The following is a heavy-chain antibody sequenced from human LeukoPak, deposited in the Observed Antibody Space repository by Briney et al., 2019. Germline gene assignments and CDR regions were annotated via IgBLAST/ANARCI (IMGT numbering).Heavy chain of an antibody. D-gene: IGHD1/OR15-1a*01. V-gene: IGHV3-7*01. Sequence: GGSLRLSCAASGLRFSDYWMSWVHQAPGKGLEWVANIKEDGSEKNYVDSVKGRFTISRDNAKNSLSLQMVSLRAEDTAVYYCARNKRADIWGQGTMVAVSS. CDR3: ARNKRADI. CDR1: GLRFSDYW. CDR2: IKEDGSEK. J-gene: IGHJ3*02.